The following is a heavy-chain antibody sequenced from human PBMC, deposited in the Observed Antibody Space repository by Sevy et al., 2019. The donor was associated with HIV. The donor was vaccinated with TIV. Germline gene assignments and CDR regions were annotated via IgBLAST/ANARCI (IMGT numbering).Heavy chain of an antibody. Sequence: SETLSLTCAVSCGSISSGGYSWNWIRQPPGEGLEWIGYIFHTGSTYYNPSLKSRVTISVDRSKNQFSLQLSSVTAADTAIYYCARAAATVTTVTHFDYWGQGTLVTVSS. D-gene: IGHD4-17*01. CDR1: CGSISSGGYS. CDR2: IFHTGST. J-gene: IGHJ4*02. V-gene: IGHV4-30-2*01. CDR3: ARAAATVTTVTHFDY.